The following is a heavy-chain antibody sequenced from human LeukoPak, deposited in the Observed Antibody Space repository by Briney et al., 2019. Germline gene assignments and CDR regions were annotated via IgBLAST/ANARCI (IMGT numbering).Heavy chain of an antibody. V-gene: IGHV3-48*01. CDR3: TKDFLIDPL. J-gene: IGHJ4*02. CDR2: IGTDTRTT. D-gene: IGHD2/OR15-2a*01. Sequence: GGSLRLSCAASGFTFSSYSMNWVRQAPGKGLEWVAFIGTDTRTTHYGDSVKGRFIISRDNAKDSLYLQMDSLRAEDTALYYCTKDFLIDPLWGQGTLVTVSS. CDR1: GFTFSSYS.